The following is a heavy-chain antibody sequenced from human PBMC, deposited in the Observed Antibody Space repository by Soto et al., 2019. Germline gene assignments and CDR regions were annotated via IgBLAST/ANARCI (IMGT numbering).Heavy chain of an antibody. D-gene: IGHD4-17*01. CDR2: IFNDGST. J-gene: IGHJ4*02. V-gene: IGHV3-53*01. Sequence: DVQLVESGGGLTQPGGSLRLSCAVSGFIVSSNHVTWVRQATGKGLQWVSAIFNDGSTYYADSVKGRFTISRDNSKNTLFLQMTSLRAEDTAVYYCAGYGGNSVWGQGNLVTVSS. CDR1: GFIVSSNH. CDR3: AGYGGNSV.